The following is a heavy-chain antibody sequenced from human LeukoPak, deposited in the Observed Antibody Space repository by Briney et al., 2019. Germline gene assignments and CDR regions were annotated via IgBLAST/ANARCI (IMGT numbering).Heavy chain of an antibody. CDR3: ARRDSSGYWYFDY. V-gene: IGHV3-53*01. CDR1: GFTVSSNY. D-gene: IGHD3-22*01. Sequence: GGSLRLSCAASGFTVSSNYMSWVRQAPGKGLEWVSVIYSGGSTYYADSVKGRFTISRDNSKNTLYLQMNSLRPEDTAVYYCARRDSSGYWYFDYWGQGTLVTVSS. J-gene: IGHJ4*02. CDR2: IYSGGST.